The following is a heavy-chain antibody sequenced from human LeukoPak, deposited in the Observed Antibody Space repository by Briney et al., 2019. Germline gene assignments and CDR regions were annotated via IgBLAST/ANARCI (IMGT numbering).Heavy chain of an antibody. CDR2: ISGSGGST. J-gene: IGHJ4*02. Sequence: GGSLRHSCAASGFTFSSYAMSWVRQAPGKGLEWVSAISGSGGSTYYADSVKGRFTISRDNSKNTLYLQMNSLRAEDTAVYYCAKDWVVVPTFDYWGQGTLVTVSS. CDR3: AKDWVVVPTFDY. D-gene: IGHD2-21*01. CDR1: GFTFSSYA. V-gene: IGHV3-23*01.